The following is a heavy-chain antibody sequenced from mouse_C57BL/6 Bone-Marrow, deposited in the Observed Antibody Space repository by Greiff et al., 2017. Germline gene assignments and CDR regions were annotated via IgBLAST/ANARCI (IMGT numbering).Heavy chain of an antibody. V-gene: IGHV2-9-1*01. CDR2: IWTGGGT. D-gene: IGHD4-1*01. CDR1: GYSLTSYA. J-gene: IGHJ3*01. Sequence: VMLVESGPGLVAPSQSLSITCTASGYSLTSYAISWVRQPPGKGLEWLGVIWTGGGTNYNSALKSRLSISKDNSKIQVILKMNSLQTDDTARNYCATWDWFAYWGQGTLVTVSA. CDR3: ATWDWFAY.